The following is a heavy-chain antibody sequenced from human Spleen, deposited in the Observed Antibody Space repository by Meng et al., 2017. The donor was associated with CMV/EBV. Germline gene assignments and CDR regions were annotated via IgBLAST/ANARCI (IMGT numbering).Heavy chain of an antibody. V-gene: IGHV1-69*10. D-gene: IGHD1-14*01. CDR1: GGTFSSYA. Sequence: SVKVSCKASGGTFSSYAISWVRQAPGQGLEWMGGIIPMLGTTNYAQNFQGRVTVSADKSTTTAYMELSNLKSEDTAIYYCATIRGLLITFYLESWGQGTLVTVSS. J-gene: IGHJ4*02. CDR3: ATIRGLLITFYLES. CDR2: IIPMLGTT.